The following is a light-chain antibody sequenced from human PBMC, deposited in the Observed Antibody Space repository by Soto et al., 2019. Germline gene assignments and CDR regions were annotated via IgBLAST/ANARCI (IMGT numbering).Light chain of an antibody. CDR3: QQYYSYPRT. CDR1: QSISNW. V-gene: IGKV1-5*01. J-gene: IGKJ1*01. CDR2: AAS. Sequence: DIQMTQSPSTLPASVGDRVTITCRASQSISNWLAWYQQKPGKAPKLLIYAASNLESGVPSRFSGSASGTHFILTISSLQSEDFATYYCQQYYSYPRTFGQGTKVDIK.